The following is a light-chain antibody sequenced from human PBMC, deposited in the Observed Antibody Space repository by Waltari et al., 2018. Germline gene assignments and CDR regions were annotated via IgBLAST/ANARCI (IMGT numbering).Light chain of an antibody. Sequence: LVLTQSPSASASLGASVKLTCTLDSGHSSNIVAWLQQQPEEGPRYLMKITSDGSHSKGDGIPDRFSGSSSGAERYLPISSVQSEDEADYYCQTGGHGTWVFGGGTKLTVL. CDR2: ITSDGSH. CDR1: SGHSSNI. CDR3: QTGGHGTWV. V-gene: IGLV4-69*01. J-gene: IGLJ3*02.